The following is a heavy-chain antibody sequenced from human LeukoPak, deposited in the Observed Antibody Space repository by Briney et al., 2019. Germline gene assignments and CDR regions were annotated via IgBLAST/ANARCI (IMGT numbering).Heavy chain of an antibody. V-gene: IGHV3-30*04. J-gene: IGHJ4*02. CDR1: GFTFTNYA. CDR3: ARGYRSGPLDS. CDR2: ISFDGTNK. Sequence: PGQSLRLSCAASGFTFTNYAMHWVRQAPGKGLEWVALISFDGTNKYYADSVEGRFTISRDNSKNTLYLQMNSLRADDSAVYYCARGYRSGPLDSWGQGTMVSVSS. D-gene: IGHD6-19*01.